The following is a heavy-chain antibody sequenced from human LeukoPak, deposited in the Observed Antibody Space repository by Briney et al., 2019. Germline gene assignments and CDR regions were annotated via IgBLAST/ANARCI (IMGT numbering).Heavy chain of an antibody. CDR2: INPNSGAT. Sequence: ASVKVSCKASGYTFTGYFLHWVRQAPGQGLEWMGWINPNSGATNYARNFQDWVTMTRDTSITTAYLELTRLRPDDTAVYYCARGFCSGGYCYSFDYWGQGTLVTVSS. CDR1: GYTFTGYF. V-gene: IGHV1-2*04. J-gene: IGHJ4*02. CDR3: ARGFCSGGYCYSFDY. D-gene: IGHD2-15*01.